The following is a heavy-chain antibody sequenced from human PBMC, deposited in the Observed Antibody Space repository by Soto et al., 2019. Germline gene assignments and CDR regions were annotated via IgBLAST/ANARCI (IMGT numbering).Heavy chain of an antibody. V-gene: IGHV3-66*01. D-gene: IGHD6-13*01. CDR1: GFTVSSNY. J-gene: IGHJ4*02. Sequence: GGSLRLSCAASGFTVSSNYMSWVRQAPGKGLEWVSVIYSGSTTHYADSVKGRFTISRDNSKNTLYLQMNSLRAEDTAVYYCRALSLYSSSWYGYLVDYWGQGTLVPVSS. CDR3: RALSLYSSSWYGYLVDY. CDR2: IYSGSTT.